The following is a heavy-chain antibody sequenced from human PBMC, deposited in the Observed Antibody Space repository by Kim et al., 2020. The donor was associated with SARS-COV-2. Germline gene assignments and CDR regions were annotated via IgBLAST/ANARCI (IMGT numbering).Heavy chain of an antibody. V-gene: IGHV5-10-1*01. D-gene: IGHD2-2*01. CDR2: IDPSDSYT. CDR3: ARLRSTLVPFDP. J-gene: IGHJ5*02. CDR1: GYSFTTYW. Sequence: GESLKISCKGSGYSFTTYWISWVRQMPGKGLEWMGRIDPSDSYTNYSPSFQGHVTISADKSINTAYLQWSSLKASDTAMYYCARLRSTLVPFDPWGQGTLVTVSS.